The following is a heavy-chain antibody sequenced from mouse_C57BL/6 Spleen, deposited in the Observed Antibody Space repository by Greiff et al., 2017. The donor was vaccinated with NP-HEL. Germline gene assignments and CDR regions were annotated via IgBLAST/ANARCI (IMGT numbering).Heavy chain of an antibody. CDR2: IYPGSGST. Sequence: QVQLKQPGAELVKPGASVKMSCKASGYTFTSYWITWVKQRPGQGLEWIGDIYPGSGSTNYNEKFKSKATLTVDTSSSTAYMQLSSLTSEDSAVYYCARGRYDGYYEFAYWGQGTLVTVSA. J-gene: IGHJ3*01. CDR1: GYTFTSYW. CDR3: ARGRYDGYYEFAY. D-gene: IGHD2-3*01. V-gene: IGHV1-55*01.